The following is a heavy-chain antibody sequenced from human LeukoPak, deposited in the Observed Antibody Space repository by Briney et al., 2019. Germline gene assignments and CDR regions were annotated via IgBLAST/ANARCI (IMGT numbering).Heavy chain of an antibody. J-gene: IGHJ4*02. CDR1: GGTFSSYA. Sequence: TVKVSCKASGGTFSSYAISWVRQAPGQGLEWMGRIIPIFGTANYAQKFQGRVTVTTDESTSTAYMELSSLRSEDTAVYYCARGRLRLGLPGFDYWGQGTLVTVSS. CDR3: ARGRLRLGLPGFDY. V-gene: IGHV1-69*05. D-gene: IGHD3-16*01. CDR2: IIPIFGTA.